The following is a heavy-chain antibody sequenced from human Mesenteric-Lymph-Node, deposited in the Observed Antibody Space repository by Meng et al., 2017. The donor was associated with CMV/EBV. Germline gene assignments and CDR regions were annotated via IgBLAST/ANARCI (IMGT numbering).Heavy chain of an antibody. D-gene: IGHD4-17*01. CDR2: ISYDGSNK. J-gene: IGHJ6*02. CDR1: GLTFSSYA. Sequence: GGSLRLSCAASGLTFSSYAMHWVRQAPGKGLEWVALISYDGSNKYYADPVKGRFTISRDNSKNTLYLQMNSLRAEDTAVYYCAGGDYGDDYYSYGMDGWGQGTTVTVSS. CDR3: AGGDYGDDYYSYGMDG. V-gene: IGHV3-30*04.